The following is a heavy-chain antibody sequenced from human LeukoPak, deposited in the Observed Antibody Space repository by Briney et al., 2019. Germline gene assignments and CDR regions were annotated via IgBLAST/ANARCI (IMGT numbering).Heavy chain of an antibody. CDR3: ARVDGSQGPYYFDY. V-gene: IGHV4-59*01. Sequence: SETLSLTCTVSGGSISSYYWSWIRQPPGKGLEWIGYIYYSGSTNYNPSLKSRVTISVDTSKNQFSPKLSSVTAADTAVYYCARVDGSQGPYYFDYWGQGTLVTVSS. D-gene: IGHD1-1*01. CDR2: IYYSGST. CDR1: GGSISSYY. J-gene: IGHJ4*02.